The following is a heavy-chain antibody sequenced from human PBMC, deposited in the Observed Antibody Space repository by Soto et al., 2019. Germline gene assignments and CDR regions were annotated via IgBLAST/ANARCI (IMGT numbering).Heavy chain of an antibody. CDR3: AKGRYDFWSPYYFDS. J-gene: IGHJ4*02. V-gene: IGHV3-9*01. CDR2: ITWNSRVL. D-gene: IGHD3-3*01. CDR1: GLNFDDFA. Sequence: PGGYLILYCVCTGLNFDDFAMHWARQAPGKGLEWVSGITWNSRVLAYADSVKGRFTISRDNARNSLYLQMDSLRDEDTALYYCAKGRYDFWSPYYFDSWGQGTLVTVSS.